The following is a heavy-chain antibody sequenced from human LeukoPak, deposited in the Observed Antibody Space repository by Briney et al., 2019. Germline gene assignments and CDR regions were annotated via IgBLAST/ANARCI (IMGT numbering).Heavy chain of an antibody. V-gene: IGHV4-34*01. D-gene: IGHD3-3*01. CDR2: INHSGST. CDR1: GGSFSGYY. Sequence: SETLSLTCAVYGGSFSGYYWSWIRQPPGKGLEWIGEINHSGSTNNNPSLKSRVTISVDTSKNQFSLKLSSVTAADTAVYYCARATYYDFWSGYYAVPGKPNLFDPWGQGTLVTVSS. CDR3: ARATYYDFWSGYYAVPGKPNLFDP. J-gene: IGHJ5*02.